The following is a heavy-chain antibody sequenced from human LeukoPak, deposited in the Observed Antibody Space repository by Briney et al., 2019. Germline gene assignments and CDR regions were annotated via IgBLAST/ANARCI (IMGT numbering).Heavy chain of an antibody. J-gene: IGHJ6*02. CDR1: GFTFSGYW. Sequence: GGSLRLSCAASGFTFSGYWMSWVRQAPGKGLEWVAHIKQDGGEKYYVDSVKGRFTISRDNAKNSRYLQMNSLRAEDTAVYYCARDLGRGPFWGQGTTVTVSS. CDR3: ARDLGRGPF. CDR2: IKQDGGEK. V-gene: IGHV3-7*03. D-gene: IGHD3-10*01.